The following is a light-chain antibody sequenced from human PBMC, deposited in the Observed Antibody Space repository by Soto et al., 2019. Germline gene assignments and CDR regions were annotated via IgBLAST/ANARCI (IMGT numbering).Light chain of an antibody. Sequence: EIVFTQSPATLSLSPGERATLSCWASQSVSNSLAWYQQRPGQSPRLLIYDVSTRATGIPARFGGSGSGTDFTLTISSLETEDFAVYYCQQRTNWPLTFGGGTKV. CDR3: QQRTNWPLT. CDR1: QSVSNS. CDR2: DVS. J-gene: IGKJ4*01. V-gene: IGKV3-11*01.